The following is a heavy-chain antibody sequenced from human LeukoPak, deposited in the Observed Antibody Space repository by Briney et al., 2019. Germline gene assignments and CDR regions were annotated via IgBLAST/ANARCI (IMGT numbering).Heavy chain of an antibody. CDR3: ARENSRYYYGSGSYLDY. CDR1: GDSVSSNSAA. J-gene: IGHJ4*02. V-gene: IGHV6-1*01. Sequence: SQTLSLTCAISGDSVSSNSAAWNWIRQSPSRGLEWLGRTYHRSKWYNDYAVSVKSRITINPDTSKNQFSLQLNSVTPEDTAVYYCARENSRYYYGSGSYLDYWGQGTLVTVSS. CDR2: TYHRSKWYN. D-gene: IGHD3-10*01.